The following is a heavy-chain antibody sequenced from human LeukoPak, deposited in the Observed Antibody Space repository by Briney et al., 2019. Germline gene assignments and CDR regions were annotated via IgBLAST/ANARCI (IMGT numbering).Heavy chain of an antibody. Sequence: GGSLRLSCAASGFTFNTYSINWVRQAPWKGLEWVSSISGSRTYIFYADSVKGRFTISRDNAENSLYLQMNSLRAEDTAVYYCARWGFSYGSDYWGQGTLVTVSS. J-gene: IGHJ4*02. V-gene: IGHV3-21*01. CDR1: GFTFNTYS. D-gene: IGHD5-18*01. CDR3: ARWGFSYGSDY. CDR2: ISGSRTYI.